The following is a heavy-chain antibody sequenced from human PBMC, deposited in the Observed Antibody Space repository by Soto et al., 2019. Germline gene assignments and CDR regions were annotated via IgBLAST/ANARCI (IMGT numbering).Heavy chain of an antibody. D-gene: IGHD2-21*01. CDR2: MTPSDGST. CDR3: AMHCGGACVNGFDI. Sequence: APVKVSCQTSADISNTSNMPWVRQAPGQGPEWMGVMTPSDGSTNYAQSFQGRVTMNRDTSTRTAYEEPRNLRSAGTGVYYSAMHCGGACVNGFDI. V-gene: IGHV1-46*02. J-gene: IGHJ3*02. CDR1: ADISNTSN.